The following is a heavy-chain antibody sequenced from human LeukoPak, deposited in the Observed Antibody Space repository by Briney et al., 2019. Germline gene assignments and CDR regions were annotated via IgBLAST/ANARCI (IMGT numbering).Heavy chain of an antibody. J-gene: IGHJ4*02. Sequence: AAETLSLTCAVYGGSFRGYYWSWIRQPPGKGLEWIGEINHSGSTNYNPSLKSRVTISLDTSMNQFSLNLSSVTAADTAVYYCARGPVRYYLDSWGQGTLVTVSS. CDR1: GGSFRGYY. V-gene: IGHV4-34*01. D-gene: IGHD5-24*01. CDR2: INHSGST. CDR3: ARGPVRYYLDS.